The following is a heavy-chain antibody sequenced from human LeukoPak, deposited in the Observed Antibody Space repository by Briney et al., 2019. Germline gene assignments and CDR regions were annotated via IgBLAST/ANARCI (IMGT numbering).Heavy chain of an antibody. J-gene: IGHJ6*02. D-gene: IGHD3/OR15-3a*01. CDR3: ARGGLRRLVIILRYYYYGMDV. CDR2: INHSGST. CDR1: GGSFSGYY. V-gene: IGHV4-34*01. Sequence: MASETLSLTCAVYGGSFSGYYWSWIRQPPGKGLEWIGEINHSGSTNYNPSLKSRVTISVDTSKNQLSLKLSSVTAADTAVYYCARGGLRRLVIILRYYYYGMDVWGQGTTVTVS.